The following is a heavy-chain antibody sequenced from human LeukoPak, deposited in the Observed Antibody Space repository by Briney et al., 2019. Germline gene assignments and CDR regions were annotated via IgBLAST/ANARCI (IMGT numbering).Heavy chain of an antibody. CDR2: IHPGTGDT. Sequence: ASVKVSCKASGHTFTTHYIHWVRQAPGQGLEWMGWIHPGTGDTNYAQKFQDRVTVTRDTSIATAYMDLIRLTSDDTAVYYCASYASGYNWLRVWGQGTLVTVSS. D-gene: IGHD1-1*01. CDR1: GHTFTTHY. V-gene: IGHV1-2*02. J-gene: IGHJ4*02. CDR3: ASYASGYNWLRV.